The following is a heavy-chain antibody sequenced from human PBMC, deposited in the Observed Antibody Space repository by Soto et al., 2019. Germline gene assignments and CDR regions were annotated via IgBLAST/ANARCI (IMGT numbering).Heavy chain of an antibody. D-gene: IGHD6-19*01. CDR3: AKVKGVYSSGWYRGRGFDY. V-gene: IGHV3-30*18. CDR1: GFTFSSYG. CDR2: ISYVGSNK. J-gene: IGHJ4*02. Sequence: QVQLVESGGGVVQPGRSLRLSCAASGFTFSSYGMHWVRQAPGRGLEWGALISYVGSNKYYADSVKGRFTISRDNSKNTLYLQMNSLRAEDTAVYYCAKVKGVYSSGWYRGRGFDYWGQGTLVTVSS.